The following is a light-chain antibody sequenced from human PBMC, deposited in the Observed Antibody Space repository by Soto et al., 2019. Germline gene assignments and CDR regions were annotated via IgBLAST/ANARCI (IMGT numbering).Light chain of an antibody. CDR3: QLFGSSPLYT. Sequence: EIVLTQSPGTLSLSPGERATLSCRASQSVNSNHLAWYQQKPGQAPRLLIYAAFSRASGIPDRFSGSGSGTDFTLSISRLEPEDFAVYYCQLFGSSPLYTFGQGTKLEIK. J-gene: IGKJ2*01. V-gene: IGKV3-20*01. CDR1: QSVNSNH. CDR2: AAF.